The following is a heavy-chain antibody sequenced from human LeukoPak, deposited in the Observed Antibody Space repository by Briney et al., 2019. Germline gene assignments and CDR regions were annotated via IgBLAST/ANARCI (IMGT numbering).Heavy chain of an antibody. D-gene: IGHD2-15*01. CDR3: AREPGTPYCSGGSCYSGAFDI. CDR2: IWYDGSNK. V-gene: IGHV3-33*01. CDR1: GFTFSSYG. J-gene: IGHJ3*02. Sequence: PGRSLRLSCAASGFTFSSYGMHWVRQAPGKGLEWVAVIWYDGSNKYYADSVKGRFTISRDNSKNTLYLQMNSLRAEDTAVYYCAREPGTPYCSGGSCYSGAFDIWGQGTMVTVSS.